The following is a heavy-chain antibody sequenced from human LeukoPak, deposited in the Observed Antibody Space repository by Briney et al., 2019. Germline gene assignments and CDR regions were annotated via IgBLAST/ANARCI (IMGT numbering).Heavy chain of an antibody. Sequence: GGSLRLFCAASGFTVTSNYMTWVRQAPGQGLAWVSIIYSGGYTDYADSVKGRFTISRDNSKNTLYLQMHSLRAEDTAVYYCARRLEYSGSKGVFDYWGQGTLVTVSS. CDR2: IYSGGYT. V-gene: IGHV3-66*01. CDR3: ARRLEYSGSKGVFDY. D-gene: IGHD1-26*01. J-gene: IGHJ4*02. CDR1: GFTVTSNY.